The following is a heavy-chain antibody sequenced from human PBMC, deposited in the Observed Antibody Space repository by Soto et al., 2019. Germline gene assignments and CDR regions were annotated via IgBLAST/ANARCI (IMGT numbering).Heavy chain of an antibody. D-gene: IGHD3-3*01. CDR3: AKVNDFWTGYYSTNWFDP. J-gene: IGHJ5*02. Sequence: SETLSLTCTVSGGSISSYYWSWIRQPPGKGLEWIGYIYYSGSTNYNPSLKSRVTISVDTSKNQFSLKLSSVTAADTAVYYCAKVNDFWTGYYSTNWFDPSGQGTLVTVSS. V-gene: IGHV4-59*01. CDR1: GGSISSYY. CDR2: IYYSGST.